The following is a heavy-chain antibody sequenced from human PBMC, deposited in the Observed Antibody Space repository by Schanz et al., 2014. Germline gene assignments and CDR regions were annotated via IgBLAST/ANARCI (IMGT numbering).Heavy chain of an antibody. CDR2: LNFDETYT. CDR3: ARGGADSAMAHEY. CDR1: GFTFSRYW. J-gene: IGHJ4*02. D-gene: IGHD5-18*01. V-gene: IGHV3-74*01. Sequence: EVQLVESGGALIQPGGSLRLSCEASGFTFSRYWMHWVRQAPGKGLEWVSRLNFDETYTSYADSVKGRFTISRDNAKNTVYLHMTSLRVEDTAVYYCARGGADSAMAHEYWGRGTLVTVSS.